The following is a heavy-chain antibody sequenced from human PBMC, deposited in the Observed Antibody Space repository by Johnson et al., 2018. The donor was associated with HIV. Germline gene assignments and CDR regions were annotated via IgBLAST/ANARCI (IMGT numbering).Heavy chain of an antibody. V-gene: IGHV3-38-3*01. D-gene: IGHD5-24*01. Sequence: VQLVESRGVLVQPGGSLRLSCAASGFTVSSNEMSWVRQAPGKGLEWVSSISGGTTYYGDSVKGRFTISRDNSKNTLYLQMNSLRADDTAAYYCARACRDGYTCDVYDIWGQGTMVTVSS. J-gene: IGHJ3*02. CDR3: ARACRDGYTCDVYDI. CDR2: ISGGTT. CDR1: GFTVSSNE.